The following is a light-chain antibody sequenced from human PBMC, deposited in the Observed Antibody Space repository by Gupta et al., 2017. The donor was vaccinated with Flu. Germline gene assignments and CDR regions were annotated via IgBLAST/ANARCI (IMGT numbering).Light chain of an antibody. CDR2: AAS. CDR1: QGINNN. V-gene: IGKV1-27*01. CDR3: QKYNSAPLT. Sequence: DFQMTQSPSSLSASVGDRVTITCRASQGINNNLAWYQQKPGKIPKLLIYAASTLQSGVPSRFSGSGSATDFTLTISSLQPEDVASYYCQKYNSAPLTFGQGTKVEIK. J-gene: IGKJ1*01.